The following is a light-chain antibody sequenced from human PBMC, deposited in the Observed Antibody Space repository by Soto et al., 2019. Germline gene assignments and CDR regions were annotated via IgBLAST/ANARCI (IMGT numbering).Light chain of an antibody. CDR3: QQYGSPIT. CDR1: QSVSSSY. CDR2: GAS. J-gene: IGKJ4*01. Sequence: EIVLTQSPDTLSLSPGERATLSCRASQSVSSSYLAWYQQKPGQAPRLLIYGASSRATGIPDRFSGSGSGKDFTLTISRLEPEDFAVYYCQQYGSPITFGGGTKVDI. V-gene: IGKV3-20*01.